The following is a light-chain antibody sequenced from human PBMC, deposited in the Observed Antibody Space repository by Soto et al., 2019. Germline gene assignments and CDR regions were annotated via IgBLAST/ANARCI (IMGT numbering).Light chain of an antibody. Sequence: EIAMTQSPATLSVSPGERATLSCRASQTVSSYLAWYQQKPGQAPRLLIYGASTRATGIPARFSGSGSGTEFTLTISSLQSEDFAVYFCQQYHNWPGYTFGQGTKLEIK. CDR1: QTVSSY. CDR3: QQYHNWPGYT. J-gene: IGKJ2*01. CDR2: GAS. V-gene: IGKV3-15*01.